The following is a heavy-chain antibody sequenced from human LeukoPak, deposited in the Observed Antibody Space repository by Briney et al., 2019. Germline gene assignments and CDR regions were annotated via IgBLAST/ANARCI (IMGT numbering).Heavy chain of an antibody. Sequence: GGSLRLSRAASGFTFSSYSMNWVRQAPGKGLEWVSFISSSNSYIYYTNSVKGRFTISRDNAKNSLYLQMNSLRAEDTAIYYCARVNIVVGEDYWGQGTLVTVSS. J-gene: IGHJ4*02. CDR3: ARVNIVVGEDY. V-gene: IGHV3-21*01. CDR1: GFTFSSYS. D-gene: IGHD3-22*01. CDR2: ISSSNSYI.